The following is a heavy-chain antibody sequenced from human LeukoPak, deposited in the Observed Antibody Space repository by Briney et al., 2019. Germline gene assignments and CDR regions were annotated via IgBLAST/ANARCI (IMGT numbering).Heavy chain of an antibody. CDR3: ARSHSGYCGGGSCYYYYCGMDV. CDR1: GYTFTSYD. J-gene: IGHJ6*02. Sequence: ASVKVSCKASGYTFTSYDINWVRQATGQGLEWMGLMNPNSGNTGYAQKFQGRVTMTRNTSISTAYMELSSLRSEDTAVYYCARSHSGYCGGGSCYYYYCGMDVWGQGTTVTVSS. V-gene: IGHV1-8*01. D-gene: IGHD2-15*01. CDR2: MNPNSGNT.